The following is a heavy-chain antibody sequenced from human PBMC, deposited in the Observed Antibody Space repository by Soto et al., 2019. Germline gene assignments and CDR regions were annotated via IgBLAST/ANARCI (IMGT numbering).Heavy chain of an antibody. CDR1: GFTFSGSA. Sequence: GGSLRLSCAASGFTFSGSAMHWVRQASGKGLEWVGRIRSKANSYATAYAASVKGRFTISRDDSKNTAYLQMNSLKTEDTAVYYCTRPYDFWSGYLSYYMDVWGKGTTVTVSS. J-gene: IGHJ6*03. V-gene: IGHV3-73*01. CDR2: IRSKANSYAT. CDR3: TRPYDFWSGYLSYYMDV. D-gene: IGHD3-3*01.